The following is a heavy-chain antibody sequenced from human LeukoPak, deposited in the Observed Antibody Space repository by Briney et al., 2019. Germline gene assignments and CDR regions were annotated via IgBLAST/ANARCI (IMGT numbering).Heavy chain of an antibody. CDR2: ISSDGSST. CDR3: ARDQRVTGRPDIDY. J-gene: IGHJ4*02. CDR1: GFTFRNHW. Sequence: GGSLRLSCAASGFTFRNHWMHWVRQTPGKGLVWVSRISSDGSSTTYADSVKGRFTISRDNAKNTLYLQMNNLRAEDTAMYYCARDQRVTGRPDIDYWGQGTLVIASS. D-gene: IGHD6-6*01. V-gene: IGHV3-74*03.